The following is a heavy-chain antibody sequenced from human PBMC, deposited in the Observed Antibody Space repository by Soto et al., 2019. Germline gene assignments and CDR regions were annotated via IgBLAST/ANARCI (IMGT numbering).Heavy chain of an antibody. D-gene: IGHD2-2*01. Sequence: QVHLVESGGGVVQPGRSLRLSCAASGFTFSSYAMHWVRQAPGKGLEWVAVISHDGSNNYYADSVKGRFTISRDNSKNMVYLQMNSLGVDDTAVYYCARDRSMVVVVPGYWGQGTLVTVSS. CDR2: ISHDGSNN. V-gene: IGHV3-30-3*01. J-gene: IGHJ4*02. CDR1: GFTFSSYA. CDR3: ARDRSMVVVVPGY.